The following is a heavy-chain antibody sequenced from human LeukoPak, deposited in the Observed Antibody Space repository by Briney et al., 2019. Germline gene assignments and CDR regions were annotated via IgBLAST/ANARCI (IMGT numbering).Heavy chain of an antibody. Sequence: PSETLSLTCAVYGGSFSGYYWSWVRQAPGKGLEWVANIKQDGSEKYYVDSVKGRFTVSRDNAKNSLYLQMNSLRAEDTAVYYCARPHGGYGDYPLLYWGQGTLVTVSS. CDR2: IKQDGSEK. CDR3: ARPHGGYGDYPLLY. V-gene: IGHV3-7*01. CDR1: GGSFSGYY. D-gene: IGHD4-17*01. J-gene: IGHJ4*02.